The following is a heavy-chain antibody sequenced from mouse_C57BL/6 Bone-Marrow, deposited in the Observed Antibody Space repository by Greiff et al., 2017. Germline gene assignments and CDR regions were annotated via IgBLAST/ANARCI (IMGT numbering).Heavy chain of an antibody. CDR3: ARKEGYDYLYYFDC. D-gene: IGHD2-4*01. CDR1: GYTFTDHT. V-gene: IGHV1-78*01. J-gene: IGHJ2*01. CDR2: IYPRDGST. Sequence: VKLQESDAELVKPGASVKISCKVSGYTFTDHTIHWMKQRPEQGLEWIGYIYPRDGSTKYNEKFKGKATLTADKSSSTAYMQLNSLTSEDSAVCFCARKEGYDYLYYFDCWGQGTTLTVSS.